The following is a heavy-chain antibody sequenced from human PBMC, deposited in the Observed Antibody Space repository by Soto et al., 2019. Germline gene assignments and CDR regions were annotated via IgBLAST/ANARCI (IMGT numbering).Heavy chain of an antibody. Sequence: SETLSLTCTVCGGSVSSRIYYWSRIRQPPGKGLEWIGYIYYSGSTNYNPSLKSRVTISVDTSKNQFSLKLSSVTAADTAVYYCARDYYDFWSGSIVDYGMDVWGQATTVTVSS. V-gene: IGHV4-61*01. CDR3: ARDYYDFWSGSIVDYGMDV. CDR2: IYYSGST. D-gene: IGHD3-3*01. CDR1: GGSVSSRIYY. J-gene: IGHJ6*02.